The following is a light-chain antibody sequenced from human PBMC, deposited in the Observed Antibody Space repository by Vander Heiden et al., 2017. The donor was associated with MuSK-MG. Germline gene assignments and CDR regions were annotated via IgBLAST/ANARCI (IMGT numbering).Light chain of an antibody. Sequence: DIQMTQSPSSLSASVGDRVTITCQASQDISNYLNWYQQKPGKAPKLLIYDASNLETGVPSRFSGSGSGTDFTFTISSLQPEDFATYYCQQDYNLPITFGGGTKVEIK. CDR2: DAS. V-gene: IGKV1-33*01. CDR3: QQDYNLPIT. J-gene: IGKJ4*01. CDR1: QDISNY.